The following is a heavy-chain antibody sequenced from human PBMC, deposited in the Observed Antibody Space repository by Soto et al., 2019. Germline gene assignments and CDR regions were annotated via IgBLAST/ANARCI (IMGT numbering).Heavy chain of an antibody. CDR2: FWYDGTNK. CDR1: GFTFSSYD. CDR3: ARAIGYCSSATCLSNFDY. J-gene: IGHJ4*02. D-gene: IGHD2-2*01. Sequence: QVQLVESGGGVVQPGRSLRLSCAASGFTFSSYDMHWVRQAPGKGLEWVAVFWYDGTNKYYADSVKGRFTISRDNSKNTLYLQMNSRRAEDTAVYYCARAIGYCSSATCLSNFDYWGQGTLVTVSS. V-gene: IGHV3-33*01.